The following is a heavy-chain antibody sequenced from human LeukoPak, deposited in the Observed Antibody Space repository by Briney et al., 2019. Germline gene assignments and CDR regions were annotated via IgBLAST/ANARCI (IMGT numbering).Heavy chain of an antibody. CDR1: GGSFSGYY. J-gene: IGHJ3*02. V-gene: IGHV4-34*01. CDR3: ARGPTLDDKYYYDSSGYYYVLDAFDI. Sequence: SETLSLTCAVYGGSFSGYYWSWIRQPPGKGLEWIGEINHSGSTNYNPSLKSRVTISVDTSKNQFSLKLSSVTAADTAVYYCARGPTLDDKYYYDSSGYYYVLDAFDIWGQGTMVTVSS. CDR2: INHSGST. D-gene: IGHD3-22*01.